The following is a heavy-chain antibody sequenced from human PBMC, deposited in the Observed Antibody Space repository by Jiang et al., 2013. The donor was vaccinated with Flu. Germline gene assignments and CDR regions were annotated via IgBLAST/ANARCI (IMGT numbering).Heavy chain of an antibody. J-gene: IGHJ5*02. CDR3: ARGYCSSTSCYVGWWFDP. CDR1: GYTFTGYY. CDR2: INPNSGGT. V-gene: IGHV1-2*04. Sequence: GAEVKKPGASVKVSCKASGYTFTGYYMHWVRQAPGQGLEWMGWINPNSGGTNYAQKFQGWVTMTRDTSISTAYMELSRLRSDDTAVYYCARGYCSSTSCYVGWWFDPWGQGTLVTVSS. D-gene: IGHD2-2*01.